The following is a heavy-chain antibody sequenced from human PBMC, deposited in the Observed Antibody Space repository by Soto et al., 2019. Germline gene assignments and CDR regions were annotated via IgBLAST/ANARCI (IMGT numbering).Heavy chain of an antibody. CDR2: INSAGSAS. CDR1: GFTFSSYW. D-gene: IGHD1-20*01. CDR3: ARGSLSNPYNWNDPLYY. J-gene: IGHJ4*02. V-gene: IGHV3-74*01. Sequence: PGGSLRLSCVGSGFTFSSYWMHWVRQVPGKGPVWVSRINSAGSASSYVDFVKGRFTVSRDNAKNTLYLEMNSLSAEDTAVFYCARGSLSNPYNWNDPLYYWGQGTLVTVSS.